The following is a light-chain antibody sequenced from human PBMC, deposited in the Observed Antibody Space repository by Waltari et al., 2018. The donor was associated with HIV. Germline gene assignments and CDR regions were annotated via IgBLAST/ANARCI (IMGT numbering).Light chain of an antibody. CDR2: GAS. CDR1: QSVPRTF. V-gene: IGKV3-20*01. CDR3: LQYGSLPYS. J-gene: IGKJ2*03. Sequence: ELVLTQSPGTLSLSPGARATLSCRASQSVPRTFLAWYQQKRGQTPRLLIYGASSRASGIPDRFRGGGSGADFTLTNSRLEPEDFAVYYCLQYGSLPYSFGQGTNLEIK.